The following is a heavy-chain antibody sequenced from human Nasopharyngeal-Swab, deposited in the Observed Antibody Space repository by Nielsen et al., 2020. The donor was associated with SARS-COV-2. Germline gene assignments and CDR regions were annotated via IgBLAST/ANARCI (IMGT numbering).Heavy chain of an antibody. J-gene: IGHJ6*02. Sequence: WIRQPPGKGLEWVSAISGSGGSTYYADSVKGRFTISRDNSKNTLYLQMNSLRAEDTAVYYCAKAEGSNNYYYYGMDVWGQGPRSPSP. CDR3: AKAEGSNNYYYYGMDV. V-gene: IGHV3-23*01. CDR2: ISGSGGST. D-gene: IGHD6-13*01.